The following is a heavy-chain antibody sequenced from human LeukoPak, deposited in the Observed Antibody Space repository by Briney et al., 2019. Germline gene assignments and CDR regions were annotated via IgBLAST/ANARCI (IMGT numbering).Heavy chain of an antibody. V-gene: IGHV4-61*01. Sequence: SETLSLTCTVSGGSVSSGSYYWSWIRQPPGKELEWIVYIYYSGSTNYNPSLKSRVTISVDTSNNQFSLKLSSVTAADTAVYYCGGNGSGFDYWCQGTQVTVSA. D-gene: IGHD3-10*01. J-gene: IGHJ4*02. CDR1: GGSVSSGSYY. CDR3: GGNGSGFDY. CDR2: IYYSGST.